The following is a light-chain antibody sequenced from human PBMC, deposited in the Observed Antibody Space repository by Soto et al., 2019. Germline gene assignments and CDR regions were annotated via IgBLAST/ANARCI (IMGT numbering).Light chain of an antibody. CDR3: SSYAGNYTLD. J-gene: IGLJ2*01. Sequence: QSALTQPRSVSGSPGQSVTISCTGTCSDVGTYNSVSWYQQHPGKAPKLMIYDVNKRPSGVPDRFSGSMSGNTASLTISGLQADDEADYHCSSYAGNYTLDFGGGTKLTVL. CDR1: CSDVGTYNS. CDR2: DVN. V-gene: IGLV2-11*01.